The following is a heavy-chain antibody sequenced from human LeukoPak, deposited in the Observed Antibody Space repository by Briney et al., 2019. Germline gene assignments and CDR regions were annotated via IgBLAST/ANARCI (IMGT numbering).Heavy chain of an antibody. J-gene: IGHJ1*01. CDR2: IKSKSDGDTT. V-gene: IGHV3-15*01. CDR3: STGGGVYDYVSLH. CDR1: RFTFSNAW. D-gene: IGHD3-16*01. Sequence: GGSLRLSCVASRFTFSNAWMNWVRQAPGKGLEWVGRIKSKSDGDTTDYAAPVHGKFTISSDVSNTTLYLHRNSLKSEDTAVYYCSTGGGVYDYVSLHWGQGTLVTVSS.